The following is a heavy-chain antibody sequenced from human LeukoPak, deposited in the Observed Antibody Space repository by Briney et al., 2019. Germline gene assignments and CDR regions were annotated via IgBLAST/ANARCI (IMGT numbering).Heavy chain of an antibody. CDR2: IIPIFGTA. D-gene: IGHD3-9*01. V-gene: IGHV1-69*13. CDR3: ARGSRDWLDYYFDY. CDR1: GGTFSSYA. J-gene: IGHJ4*02. Sequence: ASVKVSCKASGGTFSSYAMSWVRQAPGQGLEWMGGIIPIFGTANYAQKFQGRVTITADESTSTAYMELSSLRSEDTAVYYCARGSRDWLDYYFDYWGQGTLVTVSS.